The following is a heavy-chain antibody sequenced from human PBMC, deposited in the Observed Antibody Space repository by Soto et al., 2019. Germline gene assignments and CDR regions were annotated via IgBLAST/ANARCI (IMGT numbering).Heavy chain of an antibody. CDR2: IYHSGST. D-gene: IGHD7-27*01. CDR3: VRDGDGSYGVGWFGP. Sequence: QVQLQESGAGLVKPSQTLSLSCTVSGDSISRGGYYWNWIRRHPRKGLEWIGYIYHSGSTNYNPSLKGPVTISVDTSKNQLSLALTNVTAADTAVYYCVRDGDGSYGVGWFGPLVQGMLVTVSS. CDR1: GDSISRGGYY. V-gene: IGHV4-31*01. J-gene: IGHJ5*02.